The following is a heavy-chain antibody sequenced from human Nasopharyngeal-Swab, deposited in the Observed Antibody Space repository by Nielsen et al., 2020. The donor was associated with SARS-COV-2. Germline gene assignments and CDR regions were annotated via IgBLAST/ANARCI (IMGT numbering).Heavy chain of an antibody. J-gene: IGHJ6*03. V-gene: IGHV3-43*01. D-gene: IGHD4-17*01. CDR1: GFTFDDYT. CDR2: ISWDGGST. CDR3: AKEGTYGYYMDV. Sequence: GESLKISCAASGFTFDDYTMHWVRQAPGKGLEWVSLISWDGGSTYYADSVKGRFTISRDNSKNSLYLQMSSLRTEDTALYYCAKEGTYGYYMDVWGKGTTVTVSS.